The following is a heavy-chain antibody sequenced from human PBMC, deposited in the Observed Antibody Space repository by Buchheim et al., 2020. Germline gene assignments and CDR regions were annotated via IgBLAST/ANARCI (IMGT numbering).Heavy chain of an antibody. V-gene: IGHV2-70*01. J-gene: IGHJ6*02. CDR3: ARINGGYSYGYQAGMDV. Sequence: QVTLRESGPALVKPTQTLTLTCTFSGFSLSTSGMCVSWIRQPPGKALEWLALIDWDDDKYYSTSLKTRLTISKDTSKNQVGLTMTNMDPVDTATYYCARINGGYSYGYQAGMDVWGQGTT. D-gene: IGHD5-18*01. CDR2: IDWDDDK. CDR1: GFSLSTSGMC.